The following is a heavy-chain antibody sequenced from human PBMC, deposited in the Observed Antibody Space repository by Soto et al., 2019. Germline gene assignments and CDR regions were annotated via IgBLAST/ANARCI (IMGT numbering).Heavy chain of an antibody. J-gene: IGHJ6*02. CDR2: IIPFFGTV. V-gene: IGHV1-69*06. CDR1: GGTFSSYA. Sequence: GASVKVSCKASGGTFSSYAISWVRQAPGQGLEWMGGIIPFFGTVNYAQKFQGRVTITADKSTSTAYMELSSLRSEDTAVYYCARSLYSSSWSYYYYGMDVWGQGTTVTVSS. D-gene: IGHD6-13*01. CDR3: ARSLYSSSWSYYYYGMDV.